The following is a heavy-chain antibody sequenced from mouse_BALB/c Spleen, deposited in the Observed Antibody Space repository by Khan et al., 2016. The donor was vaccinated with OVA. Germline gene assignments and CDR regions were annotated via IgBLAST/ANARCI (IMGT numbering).Heavy chain of an antibody. Sequence: QMQLKQSGPGLVAPSQTLSITCTVSGFSLTIYGVHWVRQPPGKGLEWLGVIWAGGSTNHNSALMSRLSISKDNSKSQVFLKMNSLQTDDTAMYYCARAFYYGAWFAYWGQGTLVTVSA. J-gene: IGHJ3*01. CDR3: ARAFYYGAWFAY. D-gene: IGHD1-1*01. V-gene: IGHV2-9*02. CDR1: GFSLTIYG. CDR2: IWAGGST.